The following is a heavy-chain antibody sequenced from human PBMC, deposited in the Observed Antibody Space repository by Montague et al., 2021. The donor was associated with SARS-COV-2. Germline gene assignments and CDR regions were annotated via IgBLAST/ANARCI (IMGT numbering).Heavy chain of an antibody. CDR1: GDSVSSNGAA. J-gene: IGHJ4*02. CDR2: TYYRSKWYT. CDR3: AREGTVPGPRGIYFDD. Sequence: LRLSCAISGDSVSSNGAAWNWIRQSPSGGLEWLGRTYYRSKWYTDYAPSVKTRITITPDTSNNQLSLHLNSVTPGDTAVYYCAREGTVPGPRGIYFDDWGQGTLVTVSS. V-gene: IGHV6-1*01. D-gene: IGHD1-1*01.